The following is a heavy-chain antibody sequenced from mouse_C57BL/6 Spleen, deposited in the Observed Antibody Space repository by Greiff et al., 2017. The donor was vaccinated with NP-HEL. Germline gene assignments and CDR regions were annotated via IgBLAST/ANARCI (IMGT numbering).Heavy chain of an antibody. CDR2: INHSTGGT. Sequence: VQLQQSGPELVKPGASVKISCKASGYSFTGYYMHWVKQSSEKSLEWIGEINHSTGGTSYNQKFKGKATLTVDKSSSTAYMQLKSLTSEDSAVYYCALITTVVGNFDVWGTGTTVTVSS. D-gene: IGHD1-1*01. CDR1: GYSFTGYY. CDR3: ALITTVVGNFDV. V-gene: IGHV1-43*01. J-gene: IGHJ1*03.